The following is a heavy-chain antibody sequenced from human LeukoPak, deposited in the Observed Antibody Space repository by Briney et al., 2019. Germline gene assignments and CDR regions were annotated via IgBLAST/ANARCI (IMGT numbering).Heavy chain of an antibody. J-gene: IGHJ3*02. V-gene: IGHV3-53*01. CDR3: ARAPLGVVVPAAIAARGAFDI. CDR1: GFTVSSDY. D-gene: IGHD2-2*02. CDR2: IYSGGST. Sequence: GGSLRLSCAASGFTVSSDYMSWVRRAQAKGLEWVSVIYSGGSTYYADSVKGRFTISRDISKNTVYLQMNSVRAEDTAVYYWARAPLGVVVPAAIAARGAFDIWGQGTMVTASS.